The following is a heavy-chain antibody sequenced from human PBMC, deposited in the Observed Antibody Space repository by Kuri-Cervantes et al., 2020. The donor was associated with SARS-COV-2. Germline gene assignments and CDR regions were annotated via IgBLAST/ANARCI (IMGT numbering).Heavy chain of an antibody. CDR3: ARSKGSGWFGFDPSMDV. CDR1: GGSISSYY. J-gene: IGHJ6*02. V-gene: IGHV4-4*07. CDR2: IYTSGST. Sequence: SETLSLTCTVSGGSISSYYWSWIRQPAGKGLEWIGRIYTSGSTNYNPSLKSRVTISVDTSKNQFSLKLSSVTAADTAVYYCARSKGSGWFGFDPSMDVWGQGTTVTVSS. D-gene: IGHD6-19*01.